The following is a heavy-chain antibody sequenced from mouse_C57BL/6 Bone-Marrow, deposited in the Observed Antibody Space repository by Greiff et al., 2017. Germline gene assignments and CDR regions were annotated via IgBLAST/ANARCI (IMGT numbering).Heavy chain of an antibody. CDR2: ISNGGGST. D-gene: IGHD1-1*01. CDR1: GFTISDYY. Sequence: EVMLVESGGGLVQPGGSLKLSCAASGFTISDYYMYWVRQTPEKRLEWVAYISNGGGSTYYPDTVKGRFTISRDNAKNTLYLQRSRLKSEDTAMYYCARRIYYYPYYAMDYWGQGTSVTVSS. CDR3: ARRIYYYPYYAMDY. V-gene: IGHV5-12*01. J-gene: IGHJ4*01.